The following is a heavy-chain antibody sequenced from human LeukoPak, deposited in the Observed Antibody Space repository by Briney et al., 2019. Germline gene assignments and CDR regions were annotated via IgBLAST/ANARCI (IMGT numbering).Heavy chain of an antibody. Sequence: ASVKVSCKASGYTLTSYDINWVRQATGQGLEWMGWMNPNSGNTGYAQKFQGRVTMTRNTSISTAYMELSSLRSEDTAVYYCARELRYFDWPHYYYYMDVWGKGTTVTISS. CDR2: MNPNSGNT. J-gene: IGHJ6*03. CDR3: ARELRYFDWPHYYYYMDV. CDR1: GYTLTSYD. D-gene: IGHD3-9*01. V-gene: IGHV1-8*01.